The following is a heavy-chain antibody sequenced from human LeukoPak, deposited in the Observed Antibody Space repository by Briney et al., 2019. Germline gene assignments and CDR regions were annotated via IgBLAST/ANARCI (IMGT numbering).Heavy chain of an antibody. V-gene: IGHV4-39*01. CDR3: ARPGSSSSPPEWGVDY. Sequence: KPSETLSLTCTVSGGSISSSSYYWGWIRQPPGKGLEWIGSIYYSGSTYYNPSLKSRVTISVDTSKNQFSLKLSSVTAADTAVYYCARPGSSSSPPEWGVDYWGQGTLVTVSS. CDR1: GGSISSSSYY. D-gene: IGHD6-6*01. CDR2: IYYSGST. J-gene: IGHJ4*02.